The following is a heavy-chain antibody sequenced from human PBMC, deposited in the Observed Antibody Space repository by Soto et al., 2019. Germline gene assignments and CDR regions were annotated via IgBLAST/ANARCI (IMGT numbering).Heavy chain of an antibody. V-gene: IGHV1-24*01. Sequence: ASVKVSCKVSGYTLTELSMHWVRQAPGKGLEWMGGFDPEDGETIYAQKFQGRVTMTEDTSTDTAYMELSSLRSEDTAVYYCATAGITGTRVGMDVWGQGTTVTVSS. D-gene: IGHD1-7*01. J-gene: IGHJ6*02. CDR2: FDPEDGET. CDR3: ATAGITGTRVGMDV. CDR1: GYTLTELS.